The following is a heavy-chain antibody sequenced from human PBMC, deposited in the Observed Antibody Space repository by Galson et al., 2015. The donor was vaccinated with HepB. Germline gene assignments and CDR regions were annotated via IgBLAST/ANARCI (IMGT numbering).Heavy chain of an antibody. CDR1: GGTFSTYG. CDR2: SIPIFHTI. D-gene: IGHD1-26*01. V-gene: IGHV1-69*13. CDR3: AIYSGNYDYGHYFDY. J-gene: IGHJ4*02. Sequence: SVKVSCKASGGTFSTYGISWVRQAPGQGLEWMGGSIPIFHTINYAQKFQGRVTIIADESTSTAYMELTSLRSEDTAVYYCAIYSGNYDYGHYFDYWGQGTLVTVSS.